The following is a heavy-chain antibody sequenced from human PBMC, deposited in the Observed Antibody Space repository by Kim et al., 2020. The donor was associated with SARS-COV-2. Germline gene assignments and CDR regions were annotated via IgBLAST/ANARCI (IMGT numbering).Heavy chain of an antibody. J-gene: IGHJ6*02. CDR3: ARGPKRAGFRGYSYGPITYYGMDV. CDR2: INHSGST. V-gene: IGHV4-34*01. D-gene: IGHD5-18*01. Sequence: SETLSLTCAVYGGSFSGYYWSWIRQPPGKGLEWIGEINHSGSTNYNPSLKSRVTISVDTSKNQFSLKLSSVTTADTAVYYCARGPKRAGFRGYSYGPITYYGMDVWGQGTTVTVSS. CDR1: GGSFSGYY.